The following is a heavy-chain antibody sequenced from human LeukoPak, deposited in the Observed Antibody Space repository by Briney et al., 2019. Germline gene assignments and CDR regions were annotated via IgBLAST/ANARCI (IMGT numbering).Heavy chain of an antibody. V-gene: IGHV4-59*01. CDR1: GFTFSSYE. D-gene: IGHD3-16*02. CDR3: ARGPPLTYYDYVWGSYRKPYYYYYMDV. J-gene: IGHJ6*03. CDR2: IYYSGST. Sequence: PGGSLRLSCPASGFTFSSYEMNWVRQAPGKGLEWIGYIYYSGSTNYNPSLKSRVTISVDTSKNQFSLKLSSVTAADTAVYYCARGPPLTYYDYVWGSYRKPYYYYYMDVWGKGTTVTVSS.